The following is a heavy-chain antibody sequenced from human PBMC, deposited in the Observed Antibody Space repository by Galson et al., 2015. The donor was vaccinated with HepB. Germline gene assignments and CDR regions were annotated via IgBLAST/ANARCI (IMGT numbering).Heavy chain of an antibody. D-gene: IGHD3-3*01. V-gene: IGHV3-23*01. CDR3: AKGSRFGVVISWFDP. CDR2: ISGSGGST. CDR1: GFSFSSYA. Sequence: SLRLSCAASGFSFSSYAMSWVRQAPGKGLEWVSAISGSGGSTYYADSVKGRFTISRDNSKNTLYLQMNSLRAEDTAVYYCAKGSRFGVVISWFDPWGQGTLVTVSS. J-gene: IGHJ5*02.